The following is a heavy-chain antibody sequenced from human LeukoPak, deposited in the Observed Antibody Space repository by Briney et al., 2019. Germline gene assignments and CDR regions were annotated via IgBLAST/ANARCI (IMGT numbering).Heavy chain of an antibody. CDR1: GGSFSGYY. CDR3: ARGTEVVALYYFDY. J-gene: IGHJ4*02. Sequence: PSETLSLTCAVYGGSFSGYYWSWIRQPPGKGLEWIGEINHSGSTNYNPSLKSRVTISVDTSKNQFSLKLSSVTAADTAVYYCARGTEVVALYYFDYWGQGTLVTVSS. CDR2: INHSGST. V-gene: IGHV4-34*01. D-gene: IGHD3-22*01.